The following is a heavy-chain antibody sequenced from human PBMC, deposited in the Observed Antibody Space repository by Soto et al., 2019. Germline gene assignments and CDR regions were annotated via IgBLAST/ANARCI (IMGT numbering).Heavy chain of an antibody. J-gene: IGHJ5*02. Sequence: QVQLMQSGAEVKKPGASVKVSCKASGYTFSSYGISWVRQAPGQGLEWMGWISAYNGNTNYAQKLQGRVTFTTDTSTSTGYMELRSRRSDETAVYYCARARAWGDFVVVVSATHWFDPWGQGTLVNVSS. CDR1: GYTFSSYG. D-gene: IGHD2-15*01. CDR3: ARARAWGDFVVVVSATHWFDP. V-gene: IGHV1-18*01. CDR2: ISAYNGNT.